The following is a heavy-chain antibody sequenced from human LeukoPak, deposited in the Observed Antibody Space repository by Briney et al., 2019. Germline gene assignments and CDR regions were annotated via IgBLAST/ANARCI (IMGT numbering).Heavy chain of an antibody. CDR1: SVSISSGSNY. V-gene: IGHV4-39*07. CDR3: ARSDGYGLVGI. CDR2: IYSRDNT. D-gene: IGHD3-10*01. Sequence: PSETLSLTCSVSSVSISSGSNYWGWIRQPPGKTLEWIGSIYSRDNTYYNPSLKSRVIILIDTAKNHFSLNLSSVTAADTAVYYCARSDGYGLVGIWGQGTMVTVSS. J-gene: IGHJ3*02.